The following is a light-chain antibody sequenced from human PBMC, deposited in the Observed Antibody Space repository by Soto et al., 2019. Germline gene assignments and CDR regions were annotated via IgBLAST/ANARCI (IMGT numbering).Light chain of an antibody. J-gene: IGKJ1*01. V-gene: IGKV1-5*01. CDR3: QQYSTYWT. CDR2: EAT. Sequence: GDRVTITCRASQCISTWLAWYQQKPGKAPKLLIFEATTLETGVPSRFSGSGSGTDFTLTITSLQPDDLATYYCQQYSTYWTFGQGTKVEVK. CDR1: QCISTW.